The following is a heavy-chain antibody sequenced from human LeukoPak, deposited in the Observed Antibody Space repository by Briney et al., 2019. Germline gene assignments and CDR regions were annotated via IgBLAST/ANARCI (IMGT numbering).Heavy chain of an antibody. D-gene: IGHD5-18*01. V-gene: IGHV5-51*01. CDR2: IYAGDSAT. Sequence: GEPLNISCQASGYSFSNYWIGWVRRMHGKGLEWMGIIYAGDSATRYSPSFQGEVTISADKSIAPAYGQWSGLKASDAAMYYCASIRSDGYSYGSADYWGQGTLVTVSS. CDR3: ASIRSDGYSYGSADY. CDR1: GYSFSNYW. J-gene: IGHJ4*02.